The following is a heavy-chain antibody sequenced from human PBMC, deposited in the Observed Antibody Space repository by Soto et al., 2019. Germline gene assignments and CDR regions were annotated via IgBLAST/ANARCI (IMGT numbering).Heavy chain of an antibody. D-gene: IGHD2-2*01. J-gene: IGHJ3*02. CDR2: ISAYNGNT. CDR3: ARPSLVFCSSTSCPGLLAI. Sequence: GASVKVSCKASGYTFTSYGISWVRQAPGQGLEWMGWISAYNGNTNYAQKLQGRVTMTTDTSTSTAYMELRSLRSDDTAVYYCARPSLVFCSSTSCPGLLAIWGQGTLVPGSS. V-gene: IGHV1-18*01. CDR1: GYTFTSYG.